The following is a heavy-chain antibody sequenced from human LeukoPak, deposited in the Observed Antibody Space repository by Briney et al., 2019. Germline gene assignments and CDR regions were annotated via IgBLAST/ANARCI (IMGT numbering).Heavy chain of an antibody. J-gene: IGHJ4*02. D-gene: IGHD2-2*03. CDR1: GYSFPTYW. V-gene: IGHV5-51*01. CDR2: IYPDESNI. Sequence: GESLKISCKGSGYSFPTYWIAWVRQMPGKGLEWMGIIYPDESNIRYSPSFQGQVTISADKSISTAYLQWSSLKATDTAMYYCARPPSRGYSSSFEYWGQGTLVTVSS. CDR3: ARPPSRGYSSSFEY.